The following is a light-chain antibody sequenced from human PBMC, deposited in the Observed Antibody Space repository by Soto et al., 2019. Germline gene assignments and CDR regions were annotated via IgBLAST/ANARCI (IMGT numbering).Light chain of an antibody. J-gene: IGKJ3*01. CDR1: QSVSSSY. Sequence: LSLYTGERATLSCRASQSVSSSYLAWYQQKPGQAPRLLIYGASTRATGIPARFSGSGSGTEFTLTISSLQSEDFAVYYCEQYNNWPFTFGPATKVAN. CDR3: EQYNNWPFT. CDR2: GAS. V-gene: IGKV3-15*01.